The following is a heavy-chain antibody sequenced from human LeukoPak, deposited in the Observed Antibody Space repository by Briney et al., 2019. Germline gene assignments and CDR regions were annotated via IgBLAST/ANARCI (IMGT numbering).Heavy chain of an antibody. CDR3: ARSLTMVRGVNWRYYYYCMDV. CDR2: INPNSGGT. Sequence: ASVKVSCKASGYTFTGYYMHWVRQAPGQGLEWMGWINPNSGGTNYAQKFQGRVTMTRDTSISTAYMELSRLRSDDTAVYYCARSLTMVRGVNWRYYYYCMDVWGKGTTVTISS. V-gene: IGHV1-2*02. D-gene: IGHD3-10*01. J-gene: IGHJ6*03. CDR1: GYTFTGYY.